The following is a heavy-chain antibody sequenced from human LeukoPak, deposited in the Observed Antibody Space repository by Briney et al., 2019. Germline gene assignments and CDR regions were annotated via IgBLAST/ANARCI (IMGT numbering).Heavy chain of an antibody. CDR1: GFTFSSYS. CDR2: ISSSSSYI. Sequence: AGSLRLTCAASGFTFSSYSMNWVRQAPGKGLEWVWSISSSSSYIYYADSAKGRFTTSRDNAKNSPYLQMTSLSAEATAVYYCARDFNEWLFGEYHLDVRGKRSKVTV. J-gene: IGHJ6*03. V-gene: IGHV3-21*01. D-gene: IGHD3-22*01. CDR3: ARDFNEWLFGEYHLDV.